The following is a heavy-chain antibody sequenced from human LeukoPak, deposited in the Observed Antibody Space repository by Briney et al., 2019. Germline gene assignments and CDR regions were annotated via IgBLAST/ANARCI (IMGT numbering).Heavy chain of an antibody. CDR3: AAIAAADSC. Sequence: SETLSLTCTVSGYSISSGYYWGWIRQPPGKGLEWIGSIYHSGSTYYNPSLKSRVTISVDTSKNQFSLKLSSVTAADTAVYYCAAIAAADSCWGQGTLVTVSS. CDR1: GYSISSGYY. D-gene: IGHD6-13*01. V-gene: IGHV4-38-2*02. CDR2: IYHSGST. J-gene: IGHJ4*02.